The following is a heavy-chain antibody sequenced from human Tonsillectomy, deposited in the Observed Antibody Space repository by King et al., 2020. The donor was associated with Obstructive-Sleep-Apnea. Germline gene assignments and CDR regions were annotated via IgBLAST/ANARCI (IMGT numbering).Heavy chain of an antibody. V-gene: IGHV3-30*02. Sequence: VQLVESGGGVVQPGGSLRLSCAASGFTFTTFGMHWVRQAPGKGLEWVAFIRYDGINKYYADYVKGRFTISRDKSKNTLYVQMNSLRAEDTAVYYCAKASARVGTTPDYWGQGTLVTVSS. CDR1: GFTFTTFG. J-gene: IGHJ4*02. D-gene: IGHD4-17*01. CDR2: IRYDGINK. CDR3: AKASARVGTTPDY.